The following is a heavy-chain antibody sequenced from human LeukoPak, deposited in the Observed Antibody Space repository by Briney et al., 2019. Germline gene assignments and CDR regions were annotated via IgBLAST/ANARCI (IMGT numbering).Heavy chain of an antibody. CDR3: ARPYYYDSSGHGGFWFDP. CDR1: GFTVSSNY. D-gene: IGHD3-22*01. J-gene: IGHJ5*02. V-gene: IGHV3-53*01. Sequence: SGGSLRLSCAASGFTVSSNYMSWVRQAPGKGLEWVSVIYSGGSTYYADSVKGRFTISRDNSKNTLYLQMNSLRAEDTAVYYCARPYYYDSSGHGGFWFDPWGQGTLVTVSS. CDR2: IYSGGST.